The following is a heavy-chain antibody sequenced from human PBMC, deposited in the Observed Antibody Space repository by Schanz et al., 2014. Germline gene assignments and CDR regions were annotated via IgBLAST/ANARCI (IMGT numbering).Heavy chain of an antibody. CDR2: MSYDGSIK. V-gene: IGHV3-33*08. CDR1: GFTFSSYA. D-gene: IGHD6-13*01. CDR3: AREQIMAAAGLVDY. J-gene: IGHJ4*01. Sequence: QLVGSGGGLIQPGGSLRLSCAASGFTFSSYAMSWVRQAPGKGLEWVAAMSYDGSIKYYGDSVKGRVTISRDNAKNTLYLQMNSLRAEDTAVYYCAREQIMAAAGLVDYWGHGTLVTVSS.